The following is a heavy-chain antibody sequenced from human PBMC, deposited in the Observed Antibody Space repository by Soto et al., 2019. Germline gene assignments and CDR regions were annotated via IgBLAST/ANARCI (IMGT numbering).Heavy chain of an antibody. CDR3: ALWEHFVSNTYSNRLAV. CDR1: GLTFSGYG. V-gene: IGHV3-23*01. CDR2: IAGSGETT. Sequence: PGGSLRRCCTSSGLTFSGYGMSWVRQAAGRGIRCVSTIAGSGETTYYEHSVKGRFTISRDNSKKKLYLQMNSLRVEETAVYFSALWEHFVSNTYSNRLAVRGKAAT. D-gene: IGHD1-26*01. J-gene: IGHJ6*04.